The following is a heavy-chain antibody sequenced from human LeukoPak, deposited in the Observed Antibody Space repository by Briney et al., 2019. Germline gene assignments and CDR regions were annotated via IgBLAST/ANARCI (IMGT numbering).Heavy chain of an antibody. Sequence: GGSLRLSCAASGFTFSSYWMHWVRQAPGKGLVWVSRINSDGCSTSYADSVKGRFTISRDNAKNTLYLQMNSLRAEDTAVYYCARDFSSSWYFSWFDPWGQGTLVTVSS. CDR3: ARDFSSSWYFSWFDP. D-gene: IGHD6-13*01. CDR1: GFTFSSYW. J-gene: IGHJ5*02. V-gene: IGHV3-74*01. CDR2: INSDGCST.